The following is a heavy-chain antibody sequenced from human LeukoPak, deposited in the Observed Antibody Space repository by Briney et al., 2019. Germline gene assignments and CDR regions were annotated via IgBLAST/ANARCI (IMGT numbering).Heavy chain of an antibody. CDR1: GGSISSGSYY. CDR3: ARSPTIFGVVIPRDYYMDV. CDR2: IYTSGST. D-gene: IGHD3-3*01. J-gene: IGHJ6*03. Sequence: SESLSLTCTVSGGSISSGSYYWSWIRQPAGKGLEWIGRIYTSGSTNYNPSLKSRVTISVETSKTQFSLKLTSVTAADTAVYYCARSPTIFGVVIPRDYYMDVWGKGTTVTASS. V-gene: IGHV4-61*02.